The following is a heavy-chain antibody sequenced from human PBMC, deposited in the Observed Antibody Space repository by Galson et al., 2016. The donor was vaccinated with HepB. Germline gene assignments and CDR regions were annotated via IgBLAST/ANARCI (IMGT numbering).Heavy chain of an antibody. J-gene: IGHJ4*02. D-gene: IGHD6-19*01. CDR2: AYFRSKWHH. V-gene: IGHV6-1*01. Sequence: CAISGDSVSSKSASWIWIRQSPSRGLEWLGRAYFRSKWHHDYAPSVKSRITITPDPSRNQFSLQLDSVTPEDTAIYYCSRGPRNYTSGWTFDYWGQGTLVTGSS. CDR1: GDSVSSKSAS. CDR3: SRGPRNYTSGWTFDY.